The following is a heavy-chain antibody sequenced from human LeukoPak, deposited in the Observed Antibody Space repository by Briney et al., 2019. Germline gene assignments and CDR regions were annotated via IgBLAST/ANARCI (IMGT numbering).Heavy chain of an antibody. D-gene: IGHD3-22*01. CDR3: ARGHSDSRGTYYYYMDV. V-gene: IGHV1-8*01. Sequence: ASVKVSCKASGYTFTSYDINWVRQATGQGLEWMGWMNPNSGNTGYAQKFQGRVTMTRNTSISTAYMELSSLRSEDTSVYYCARGHSDSRGTYYYYMDVWGKGTTVTISS. CDR1: GYTFTSYD. CDR2: MNPNSGNT. J-gene: IGHJ6*03.